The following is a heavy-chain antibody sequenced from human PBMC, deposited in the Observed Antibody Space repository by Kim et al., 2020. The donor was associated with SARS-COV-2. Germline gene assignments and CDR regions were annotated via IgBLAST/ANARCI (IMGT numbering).Heavy chain of an antibody. CDR1: GFTFSSYS. CDR2: ISSSSSYI. J-gene: IGHJ4*02. V-gene: IGHV3-21*01. Sequence: GGSLRLSCAASGFTFSSYSMNWVRQAPGKGLEWVSSISSSSSYIYYADSVKGRFTISRDNAKNSLYLQMNSLRAEDTAVYYCARALPSSSGWGYYFDYWGQGTLVTVSS. CDR3: ARALPSSSGWGYYFDY. D-gene: IGHD6-19*01.